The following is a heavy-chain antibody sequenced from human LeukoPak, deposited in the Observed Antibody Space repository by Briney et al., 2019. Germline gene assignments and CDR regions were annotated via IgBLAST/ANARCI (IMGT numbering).Heavy chain of an antibody. Sequence: SETLSLTCAVYGGSFSGYYWSWIRQPPGKGLEWIGEINHSGSTNYNPSLKSRVTISVDTSKNQFSLKLSSVTAADTAVYHCARGFELKSIAARIYYFDYWGQGTLVTVSS. CDR1: GGSFSGYY. V-gene: IGHV4-34*01. D-gene: IGHD6-6*01. J-gene: IGHJ4*02. CDR2: INHSGST. CDR3: ARGFELKSIAARIYYFDY.